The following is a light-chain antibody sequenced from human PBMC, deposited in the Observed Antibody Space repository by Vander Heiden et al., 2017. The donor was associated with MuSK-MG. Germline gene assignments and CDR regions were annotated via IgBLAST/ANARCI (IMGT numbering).Light chain of an antibody. CDR1: NIGLKS. V-gene: IGLV3-21*04. CDR3: QVWDTTSDHAV. Sequence: SYVLTQPPSVSVAPGMTATITCGGSNIGLKSVHWYQQQSGQAPALVIYFDDGRPSGIPERFSGSNSGNTATLTISRVEAGDEADYYCQVWDTTSDHAVFGGGTKLTVL. CDR2: FDD. J-gene: IGLJ2*01.